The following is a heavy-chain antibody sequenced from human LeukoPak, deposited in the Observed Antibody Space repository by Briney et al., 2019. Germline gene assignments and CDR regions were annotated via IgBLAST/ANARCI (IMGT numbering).Heavy chain of an antibody. J-gene: IGHJ4*02. CDR3: TTSRAAAGCD. Sequence: PGGSLRLSCAASGFTFTDYWMSWVRQAPGKGLEWVANIGQDGSNKFYVASVKGRFSISRDNAKNSVFLQMNNLRVEVTAIYYCTTSRAAAGCDWGQGTLVTVSS. CDR2: IGQDGSNK. D-gene: IGHD6-13*01. CDR1: GFTFTDYW. V-gene: IGHV3-7*03.